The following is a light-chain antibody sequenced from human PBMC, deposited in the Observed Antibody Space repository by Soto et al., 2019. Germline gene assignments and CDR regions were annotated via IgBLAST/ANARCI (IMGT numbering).Light chain of an antibody. J-gene: IGKJ4*01. CDR1: QGISSY. CDR3: QQLNSYPLT. CDR2: AAS. V-gene: IGKV1-9*01. Sequence: DIQLTQSPSFLSASLGDRVTITCRASQGISSYLAWYQQKPGKAPKVLIYAASTLQSGVPSRFSGSGSGTEFTLTISTLQPEDFATYYCQQLNSYPLTLGGGTKVDIK.